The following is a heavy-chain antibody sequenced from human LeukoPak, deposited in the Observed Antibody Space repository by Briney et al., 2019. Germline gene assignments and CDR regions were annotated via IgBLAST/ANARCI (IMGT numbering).Heavy chain of an antibody. CDR1: GGSFSGYY. J-gene: IGHJ4*02. CDR2: INHSGST. D-gene: IGHD3-10*01. Sequence: TSETLSLTCAVYGGSFSGYYWSWIRQPPGKGLEWIGEINHSGSTNYNPSLKSRVTISVDTSKNQFSLKLSSVTAPDTAVYYCARGVGGVRGVINFDYWGQGTLVTVSS. CDR3: ARGVGGVRGVINFDY. V-gene: IGHV4-34*01.